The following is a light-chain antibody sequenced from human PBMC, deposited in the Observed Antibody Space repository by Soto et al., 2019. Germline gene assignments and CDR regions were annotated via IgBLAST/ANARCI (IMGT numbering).Light chain of an antibody. Sequence: DIQMTKSPSSLSASVGDRLTITCHASQSISSYLNWYQQKPGKAPKLLIYAASSLQSGVPSRFSGSGSGTDFTLTISSLQPEDFATYYCQQSYSTLTWTFGQGTKVDIK. J-gene: IGKJ1*01. CDR3: QQSYSTLTWT. CDR1: QSISSY. V-gene: IGKV1-39*01. CDR2: AAS.